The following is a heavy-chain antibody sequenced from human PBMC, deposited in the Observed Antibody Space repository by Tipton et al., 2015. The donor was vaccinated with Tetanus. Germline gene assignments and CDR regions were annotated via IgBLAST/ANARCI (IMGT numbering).Heavy chain of an antibody. J-gene: IGHJ1*01. CDR1: GGSISSYY. D-gene: IGHD3-3*01. CDR2: VHYSGST. V-gene: IGHV4-59*01. Sequence: TLSLTCTVSGGSISSYYWTWTRQPPGRGLEWIGYVHYSGSTNYSPSLRSRVTLSVDTSKNQFSLKLSSVTSADTAVYYCARTSGYIYSSYWGQGTLVTVSS. CDR3: ARTSGYIYSSY.